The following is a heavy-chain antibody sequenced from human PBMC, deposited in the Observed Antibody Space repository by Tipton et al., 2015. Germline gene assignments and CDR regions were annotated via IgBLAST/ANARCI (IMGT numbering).Heavy chain of an antibody. CDR2: VFHNGDS. CDR1: GGSINNNY. J-gene: IGHJ5*02. CDR3: ARFMGYSYGPDNWFDP. Sequence: TLSLTCTVSGGSINNNYWSWIRQPPGKGLEYMGYVFHNGDSNYNPSLKSRVTISVDTSKNQISLKMTSVTAADTAVYYCARFMGYSYGPDNWFDPWGQGTLVTVSS. D-gene: IGHD5-18*01. V-gene: IGHV4-59*01.